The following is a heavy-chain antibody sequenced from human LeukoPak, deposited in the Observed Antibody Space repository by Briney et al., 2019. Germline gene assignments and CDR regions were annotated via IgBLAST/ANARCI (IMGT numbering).Heavy chain of an antibody. CDR2: IYYSGST. V-gene: IGHV4-39*07. CDR3: ARVTSWSGSPKLDGFDI. CDR1: GGSISSSSYY. Sequence: PSETLSLTCTVSGGSISSSSYYWGWIRQPPGKGLEWIGSIYYSGSTYYNPSLKSRVTISVDTSKNQFSLKLSSVTAADTAVYYCARVTSWSGSPKLDGFDIWGQGTMVTVSS. D-gene: IGHD1-26*01. J-gene: IGHJ3*02.